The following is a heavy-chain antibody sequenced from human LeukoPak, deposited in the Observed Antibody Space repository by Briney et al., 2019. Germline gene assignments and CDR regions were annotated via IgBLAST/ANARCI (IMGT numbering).Heavy chain of an antibody. CDR1: GGSISSYY. Sequence: PSETLSVTCTGSGGSISSYYWSWIRQPPGKGLEWIGYIHYSGSTNYNPSLKSRGTISVDTSKNQFSLKLSSVTAAGTAVYYCARASLAAAANWFDPWGQGTLVTVSS. J-gene: IGHJ5*02. CDR3: ARASLAAAANWFDP. CDR2: IHYSGST. D-gene: IGHD6-13*01. V-gene: IGHV4-59*01.